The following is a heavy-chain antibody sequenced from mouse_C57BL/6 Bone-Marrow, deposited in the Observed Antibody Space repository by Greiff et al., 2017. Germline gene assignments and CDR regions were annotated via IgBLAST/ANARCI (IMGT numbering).Heavy chain of an antibody. CDR1: GFTFSSYA. CDR3: ARPRRRVYYYAMDY. V-gene: IGHV5-4*03. D-gene: IGHD3-3*01. Sequence: EVKLMESGGGLVKPGGSLKLSCAASGFTFSSYAMSWVRQTPEKRLEWVATISDGGSYTYYPDNVKGRFTISRDNAKNNLYLQMSHLKSEDTAMYYCARPRRRVYYYAMDYWGQGTSVTVSS. CDR2: ISDGGSYT. J-gene: IGHJ4*01.